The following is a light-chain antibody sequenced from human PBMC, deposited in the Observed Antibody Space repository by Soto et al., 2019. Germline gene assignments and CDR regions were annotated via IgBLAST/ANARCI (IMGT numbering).Light chain of an antibody. CDR3: QQYYSYPWT. CDR2: AAS. J-gene: IGKJ1*01. CDR1: QGISSY. V-gene: IGKV1-8*01. Sequence: AIRMTQSPSSFSASTGDRVTITCRASQGISSYLAWYQQKPGKAPKLLIYAASTLQSGVPSRFSGSGSGTDFTLTILCLQYEDFATYYCQQYYSYPWTFGQGTKVEIK.